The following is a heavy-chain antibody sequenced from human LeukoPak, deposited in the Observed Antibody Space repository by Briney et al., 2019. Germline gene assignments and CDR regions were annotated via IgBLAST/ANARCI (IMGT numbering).Heavy chain of an antibody. CDR2: ITGRGDTT. Sequence: PGGSLRLSCAASGFTFSNYAMSWVRQAPGKGLEWVSSITGRGDTTHYADSVKGRFTISRDNSRNTLYLQMISLRAEDTAVYYCARSFGDYEPEYFQHWGQGTLVTFSS. V-gene: IGHV3-23*01. D-gene: IGHD4-17*01. CDR1: GFTFSNYA. J-gene: IGHJ1*01. CDR3: ARSFGDYEPEYFQH.